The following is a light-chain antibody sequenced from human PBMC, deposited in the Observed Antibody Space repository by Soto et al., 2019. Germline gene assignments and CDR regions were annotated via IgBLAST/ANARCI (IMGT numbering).Light chain of an antibody. J-gene: IGKJ1*01. Sequence: EFVLTQSPGTLSLSPGERATLSCRASQSVTSSYLAWYQQKPGQAPRLLIYGVSTRAAGIPDRFVGSGSGTDFTLTITRLEPEDFAVFYCQLYGTSRTFGQGTKVDIK. CDR1: QSVTSSY. CDR3: QLYGTSRT. CDR2: GVS. V-gene: IGKV3-20*01.